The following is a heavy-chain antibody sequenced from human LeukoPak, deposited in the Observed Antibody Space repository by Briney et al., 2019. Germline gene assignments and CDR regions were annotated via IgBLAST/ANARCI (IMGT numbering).Heavy chain of an antibody. CDR3: ARAVQLERPPPLIGYYYMDV. CDR1: GFTFSSYG. Sequence: GGSLRLSCAASGFTFSSYGMTGVRQAPGKGLEWVSAISGSGGSINYADSVKGRFTVSRDNSKNTLYLQMNSLRAEDTAVYYCARAVQLERPPPLIGYYYMDVWGKGTTVTVSS. J-gene: IGHJ6*03. CDR2: ISGSGGSI. D-gene: IGHD1-1*01. V-gene: IGHV3-23*01.